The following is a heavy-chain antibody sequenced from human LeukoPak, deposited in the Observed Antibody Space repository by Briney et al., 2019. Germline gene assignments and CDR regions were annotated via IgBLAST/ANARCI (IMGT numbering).Heavy chain of an antibody. CDR2: IYRSGST. CDR1: GGSFSGYY. CDR3: ARYRGASGYHFDY. Sequence: SETLSLTCAVSGGSFSGYYWNWIRQSPGKGLEWIGEIYRSGSTNYNPSLKSRVTISLDKSKNQFSLRLSSVTAADTAVYYCARYRGASGYHFDYWGQGTLVTVSS. J-gene: IGHJ4*02. V-gene: IGHV4-34*01. D-gene: IGHD5-12*01.